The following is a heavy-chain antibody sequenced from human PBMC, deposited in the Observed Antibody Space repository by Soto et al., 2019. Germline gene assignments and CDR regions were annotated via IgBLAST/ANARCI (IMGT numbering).Heavy chain of an antibody. CDR2: IYYSGST. Sequence: SETLSLTCTVSGGSISSYYWSWIRQPPGKGLEWIGYIYYSGSTNYNPSLKSRVTISVDTSKNQFSLKLSSVTAADTAVYYCARTGERWILGYYFDYWGQGTLVTVSS. J-gene: IGHJ4*02. CDR1: GGSISSYY. V-gene: IGHV4-59*12. D-gene: IGHD2-2*03. CDR3: ARTGERWILGYYFDY.